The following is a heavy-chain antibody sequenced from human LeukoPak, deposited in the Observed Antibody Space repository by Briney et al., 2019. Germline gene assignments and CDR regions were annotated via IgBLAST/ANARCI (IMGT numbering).Heavy chain of an antibody. J-gene: IGHJ4*02. V-gene: IGHV3-23*01. D-gene: IGHD1-1*01. CDR3: AAGKYFFDY. CDR2: VSTGGGTT. Sequence: PGGSLRLSCAASGFTFSDYYMSWIRQAPGKGLEWVSAVSTGGGTTSYADSVKGRFTISRDNSKNTLSLQMHSLRAEDTAVYYCAAGKYFFDYWGQGALVTVSS. CDR1: GFTFSDYY.